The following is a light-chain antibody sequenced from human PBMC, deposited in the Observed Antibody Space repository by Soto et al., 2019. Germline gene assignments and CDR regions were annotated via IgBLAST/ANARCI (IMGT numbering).Light chain of an antibody. Sequence: QSVLTQPPSVSGAPGQRVTISCTGSSSDIGAGYDVHWYQQLPGTAPKLLIYGNNNRPSGVPDRFSGSKSDTSASLAITGLQAEDEADYYCQSYDSSLSGSEVFGTGTKLTVL. CDR2: GNN. J-gene: IGLJ1*01. CDR3: QSYDSSLSGSEV. CDR1: SSDIGAGYD. V-gene: IGLV1-40*01.